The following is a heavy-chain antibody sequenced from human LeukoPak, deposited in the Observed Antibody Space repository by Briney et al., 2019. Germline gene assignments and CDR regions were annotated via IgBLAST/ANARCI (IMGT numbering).Heavy chain of an antibody. CDR2: ISAYNGNT. Sequence: GASVKVSCKASGGTFSTFAISWVRQAPGQGLEWMGWISAYNGNTNYAQKLQGRVTMTTDTSTSTAYMELRSLRSDDTAVYYCARSRGDYVDWFDPWGQGTLVTVSS. V-gene: IGHV1-18*01. J-gene: IGHJ5*02. CDR3: ARSRGDYVDWFDP. CDR1: GGTFSTFA. D-gene: IGHD2-21*02.